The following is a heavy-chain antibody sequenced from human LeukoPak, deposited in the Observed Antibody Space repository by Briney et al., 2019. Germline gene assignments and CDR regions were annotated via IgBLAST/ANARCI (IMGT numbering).Heavy chain of an antibody. D-gene: IGHD1-26*01. J-gene: IGHJ6*03. CDR2: INPNSGGT. CDR1: GYTFIGYY. Sequence: VASVKVSCKASGYTFIGYYMHWVRQAPGQGLDWMGWINPNSGGTNYAQKFQGRVTMTRDTSISTACMELSRLRSDDTAVYYCAIYGYSGSYYDPYYYYMDVWGKGTTVTVSS. V-gene: IGHV1-2*02. CDR3: AIYGYSGSYYDPYYYYMDV.